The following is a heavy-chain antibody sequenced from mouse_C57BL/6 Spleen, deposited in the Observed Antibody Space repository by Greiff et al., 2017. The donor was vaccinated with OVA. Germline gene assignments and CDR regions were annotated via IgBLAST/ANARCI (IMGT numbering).Heavy chain of an antibody. CDR2: IWSGGST. J-gene: IGHJ4*01. V-gene: IGHV2-2*01. CDR3: ARNSDYYGSSYYAMDY. Sequence: VQLVESGPGLVQPSQSLSITCTVSGFSLTSYGVHWVRQSPGKGLEWLGVIWSGGSTDYNAAFISRLSISKDNSKSQVFFKMNSLQADDTAIYYCARNSDYYGSSYYAMDYWGQGTSVTVSS. D-gene: IGHD1-1*01. CDR1: GFSLTSYG.